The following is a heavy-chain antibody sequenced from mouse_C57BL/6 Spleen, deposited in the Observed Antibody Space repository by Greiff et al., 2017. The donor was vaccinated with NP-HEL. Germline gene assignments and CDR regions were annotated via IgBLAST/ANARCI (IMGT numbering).Heavy chain of an antibody. CDR1: GFTFSDYG. CDR2: ISSGSSTI. Sequence: VQLQQSGGGLVKPGGSLKLSCAASGFTFSDYGMHWVRQAPEKGLEWVAYISSGSSTIYYADTVKGRFTISRDNAKNTLFLQMTSLRSEDTAMYYCARDGGPYYFDYWGQGTTLTVSS. D-gene: IGHD1-1*01. J-gene: IGHJ2*01. V-gene: IGHV5-17*01. CDR3: ARDGGPYYFDY.